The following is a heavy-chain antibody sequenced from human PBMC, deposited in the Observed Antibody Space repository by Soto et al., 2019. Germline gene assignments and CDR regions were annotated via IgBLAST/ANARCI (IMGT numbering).Heavy chain of an antibody. V-gene: IGHV2-5*01. D-gene: IGHD6-13*01. CDR1: GFSLTSGVVG. CDR3: AHRLPGPSGYDV. J-gene: IGHJ6*02. CDR2: IYWNDEQ. Sequence: QITLKESGPTLVKPTQTLTLTRTFSGFSLTSGVVGVGWIRQPPGEALEWLALIYWNDEQYYNPSLRNRLTITRDTSKNQVVLTMTNMDPVATATYYCAHRLPGPSGYDVWGQGTTVTVSS.